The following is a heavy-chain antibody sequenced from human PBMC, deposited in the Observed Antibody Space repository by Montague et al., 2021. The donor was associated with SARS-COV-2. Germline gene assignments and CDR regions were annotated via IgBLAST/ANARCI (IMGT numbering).Heavy chain of an antibody. CDR1: GGSINSGGYY. CDR3: ARVHFVSSGWYPDAFDI. Sequence: TLSLTCTVSGGSINSGGYYWSWIRQHPGKGLEWIGYIYYSGSNYYNPSLKSRLTISVDTSQNQFYLKLSSVTAADTAVYYCARVHFVSSGWYPDAFDIWGQGTMVTVSS. V-gene: IGHV4-31*03. CDR2: IYYSGSN. J-gene: IGHJ3*02. D-gene: IGHD6-19*01.